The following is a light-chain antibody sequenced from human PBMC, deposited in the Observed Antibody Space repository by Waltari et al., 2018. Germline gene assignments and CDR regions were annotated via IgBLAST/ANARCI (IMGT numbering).Light chain of an antibody. CDR3: CSYGGSSWV. V-gene: IGLV2-11*01. CDR2: DVT. CDR1: SSDVGGYNY. Sequence: QSALTQPRSVSGSPGQSVTISCTGTSSDVGGYNYVSWYQHLPGKAPKLIIYDVTKWPSRVPDLFSGSKSCNTASLTISGLLGEGEADYYCCSYGGSSWVFGGRTKLTVL. J-gene: IGLJ3*02.